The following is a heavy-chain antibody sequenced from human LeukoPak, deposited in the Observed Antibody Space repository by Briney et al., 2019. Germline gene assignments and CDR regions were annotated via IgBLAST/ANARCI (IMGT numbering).Heavy chain of an antibody. D-gene: IGHD3-10*01. V-gene: IGHV3-23*01. CDR2: ISGSGAYT. CDR1: GFTFSSYA. J-gene: IGHJ1*01. CDR3: AKYFASGSYYKLPH. Sequence: GGSLRLSCAASGFTFSSYAMSWVRQAPGKGLEWVSTISGSGAYTYYADSVKGRFTISRDNSKNTLYLQMNSLRAEDTAVYYRAKYFASGSYYKLPHWGQGTLVTVSS.